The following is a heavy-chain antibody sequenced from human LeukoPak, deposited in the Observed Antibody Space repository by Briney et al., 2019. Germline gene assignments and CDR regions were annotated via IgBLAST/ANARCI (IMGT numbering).Heavy chain of an antibody. Sequence: HPAGSLRLSCAASGFTFSSYAMSWVRQAPGKGLEWVSGISVAGSKRHYADSVKGRFTVSRNDPKNTLYLQMNSLRAEDTAVYFCAKRGVVIRAVIIVGFHKEAYYFDYWGPGALVTVSS. CDR3: AKRGVVIRAVIIVGFHKEAYYFDY. J-gene: IGHJ4*02. V-gene: IGHV3-23*01. D-gene: IGHD3-10*01. CDR1: GFTFSSYA. CDR2: ISVAGSKR.